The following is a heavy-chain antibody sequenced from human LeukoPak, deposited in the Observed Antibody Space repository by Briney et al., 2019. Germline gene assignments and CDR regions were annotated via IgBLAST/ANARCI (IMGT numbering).Heavy chain of an antibody. CDR2: IRYDGSNK. CDR3: AKDYDFWSGHNPDY. Sequence: GGSLRLSCAASGFTFSSYGMRWVRQAPGKGLEWVAFIRYDGSNKYYADSVKGRFTISRDNSKNTLYLQMNSLRAEDTAVYYCAKDYDFWSGHNPDYWGQGTLVTVSS. V-gene: IGHV3-30*02. CDR1: GFTFSSYG. D-gene: IGHD3-3*01. J-gene: IGHJ4*02.